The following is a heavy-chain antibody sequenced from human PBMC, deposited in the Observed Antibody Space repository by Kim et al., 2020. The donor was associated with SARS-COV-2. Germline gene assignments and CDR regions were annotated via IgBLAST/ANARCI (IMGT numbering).Heavy chain of an antibody. V-gene: IGHV1-8*01. CDR2: MNPNSGNT. CDR3: ATNWAAIYLNYYYYVMDV. Sequence: ASVKVSCKASGYTFTSYDINWVRQATGQGLEWMGWMNPNSGNTGYAQKFQGRVTMTRNTSISTAYMELSSLRSEDTAVYYCATNWAAIYLNYYYYVMDVWGQGTTVTVSS. CDR1: GYTFTSYD. D-gene: IGHD2-2*01. J-gene: IGHJ6*02.